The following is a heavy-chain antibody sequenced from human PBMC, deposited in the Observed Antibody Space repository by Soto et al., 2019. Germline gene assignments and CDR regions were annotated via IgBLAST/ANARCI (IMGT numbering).Heavy chain of an antibody. CDR2: IYWDDDK. J-gene: IGHJ5*02. CDR1: GFSLSTSGVG. V-gene: IGHV2-5*02. CDR3: AHSGVVVVPAAIASPNWFDP. D-gene: IGHD2-2*02. Sequence: QITLKESGPPLVKPTQTLTLTCTFSGFSLSTSGVGVGWIRQPPGKALEWLALIYWDDDKRYSPSLKSRLTITKDTSKNQVVLTMTNMDPVDTATYYCAHSGVVVVPAAIASPNWFDPWGQGTLVTVSS.